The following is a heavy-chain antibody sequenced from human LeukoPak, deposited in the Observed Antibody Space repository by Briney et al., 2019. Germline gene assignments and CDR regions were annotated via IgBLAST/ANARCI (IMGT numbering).Heavy chain of an antibody. Sequence: PGGSLRLSCAASGFTFSSYSMNWVRQAPGKGLEWVSSISSSSSYIYYADSVKGRFTISRDNAKNSLYLQMNSLRAEDTAVYYCARDWIAVARLPFDYWGQGTLVTVSS. CDR3: ARDWIAVARLPFDY. J-gene: IGHJ4*02. CDR1: GFTFSSYS. D-gene: IGHD6-19*01. CDR2: ISSSSSYI. V-gene: IGHV3-21*01.